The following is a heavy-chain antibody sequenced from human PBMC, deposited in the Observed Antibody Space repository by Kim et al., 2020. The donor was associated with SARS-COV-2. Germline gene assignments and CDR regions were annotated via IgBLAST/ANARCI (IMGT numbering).Heavy chain of an antibody. CDR3: ARGGSSSSRGICDY. V-gene: IGHV1-3*01. J-gene: IGHJ4*02. D-gene: IGHD6-6*01. CDR1: GYTFTSYA. CDR2: INAGNGNT. Sequence: ASVKVSCKASGYTFTSYAMHWVRQAPGQRLEWMGWINAGNGNTKYSQKFQGRVTISRDTSASTAYMELSSLRSEDTAVYYCARGGSSSSRGICDYWGQGTLVTVSS.